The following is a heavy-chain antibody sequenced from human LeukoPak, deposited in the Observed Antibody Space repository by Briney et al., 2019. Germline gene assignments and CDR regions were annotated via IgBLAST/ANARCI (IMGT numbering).Heavy chain of an antibody. D-gene: IGHD2-2*01. V-gene: IGHV4-34*01. CDR1: GGSFSGYY. CDR2: ISHSGST. CDR3: ARGPTERVVVPAANWFDP. Sequence: SETLSLTCAVYGGSFSGYYWSWIRQPPGKGLEWIGEISHSGSTNYNPSLKSRVTISVDTSKNQFSLKLSSVTAADTAVYYCARGPTERVVVPAANWFDPWGQGTLVTVSS. J-gene: IGHJ5*02.